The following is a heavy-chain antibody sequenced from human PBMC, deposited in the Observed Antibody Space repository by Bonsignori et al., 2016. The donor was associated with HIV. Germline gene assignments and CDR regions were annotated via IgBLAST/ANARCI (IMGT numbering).Heavy chain of an antibody. V-gene: IGHV1-18*01. D-gene: IGHD1-26*01. CDR2: ISAYNGNT. CDR3: AREEVGATGDY. Sequence: WVRQAPGQGLEWMGWISAYNGNTNYAQKLQGRVTMTTDTSTSTAYMELRSLRSDDTAVYYCAREEVGATGDYWGQGTLVTVSS. J-gene: IGHJ4*02.